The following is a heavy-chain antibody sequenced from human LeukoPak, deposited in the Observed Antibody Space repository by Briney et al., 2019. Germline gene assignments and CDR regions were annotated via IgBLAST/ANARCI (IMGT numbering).Heavy chain of an antibody. D-gene: IGHD3-10*01. J-gene: IGHJ4*02. CDR2: ISGTGDST. CDR1: GFTFSSYA. Sequence: GSLRLSCAASGFTFSSYAMNWVRQAPGKGLEWVSAISGTGDSTYYADSVKGRFTISSDNSKNTLYLQMNSLKAEHTAVCYFMGGGTMIRGVIEYWGQGTLVTVSS. V-gene: IGHV3-23*01. CDR3: MGGGTMIRGVIEY.